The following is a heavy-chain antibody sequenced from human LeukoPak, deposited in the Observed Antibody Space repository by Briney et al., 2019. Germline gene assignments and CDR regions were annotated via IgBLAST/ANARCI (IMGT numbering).Heavy chain of an antibody. Sequence: SETLSLTCTVSGDSINDYYWNWIRQPPGKGLEWIGYIYYSGSTNYNPSLKSRVTISVDTSKNQFSLKLSSVTAADTAVYYCTRGYSSGFAGAWGQGTLVTVSS. CDR3: TRGYSSGFAGA. CDR1: GDSINDYY. J-gene: IGHJ5*02. D-gene: IGHD6-19*01. CDR2: IYYSGST. V-gene: IGHV4-59*01.